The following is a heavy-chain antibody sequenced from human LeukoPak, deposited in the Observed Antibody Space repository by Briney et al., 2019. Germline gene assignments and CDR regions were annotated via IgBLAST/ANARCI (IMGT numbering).Heavy chain of an antibody. CDR2: IYYSGST. V-gene: IGHV4-39*07. J-gene: IGHJ4*02. CDR3: ARVSVYSYYDSSGAYDY. Sequence: SETLSLTCTVSGGSISSSSYYWGWIRQPPGKGLEWIGSIYYSGSTYYNPSLKSRVTISVDTSKNQFSLKLSSVTAADTAVYYCARVSVYSYYDSSGAYDYWGQGTLVTVSS. D-gene: IGHD3-22*01. CDR1: GGSISSSSYY.